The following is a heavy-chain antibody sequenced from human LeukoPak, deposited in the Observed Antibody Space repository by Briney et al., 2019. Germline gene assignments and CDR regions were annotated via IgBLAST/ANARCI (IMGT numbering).Heavy chain of an antibody. Sequence: SETLSLTCTVSGGSISSGGYYWSWIRQHPGRGLEWIGYIYYSGSTYYNPSLKSRVTISVDTSKNQFSLKLSSVTAADTAVYYCAIGYGSGWFDPSGQGTLVTVSS. CDR3: AIGYGSGWFDP. D-gene: IGHD3-10*01. CDR1: GGSISSGGYY. J-gene: IGHJ5*02. V-gene: IGHV4-31*03. CDR2: IYYSGST.